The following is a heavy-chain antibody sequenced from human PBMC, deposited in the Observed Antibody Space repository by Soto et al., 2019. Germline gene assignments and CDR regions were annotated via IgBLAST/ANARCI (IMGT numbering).Heavy chain of an antibody. V-gene: IGHV3-7*01. CDR1: RFPFTNYW. CDR2: ISPDGNQI. CDR3: ARIGYSSSSFDF. Sequence: PGESLKISCAASRFPFTNYWMSWVRQAPGEGLEWLANISPDGNQIYYVDSVKGRFTISRDNAKNSVYLQMNSLRAEDTAVYLCARIGYSSSSFDFWGQGTLVTVSS. D-gene: IGHD6-6*01. J-gene: IGHJ4*02.